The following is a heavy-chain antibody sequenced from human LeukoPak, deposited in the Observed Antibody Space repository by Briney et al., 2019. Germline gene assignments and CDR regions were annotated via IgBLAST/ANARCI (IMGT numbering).Heavy chain of an antibody. V-gene: IGHV3-21*01. J-gene: IGHJ4*02. CDR2: ISSSSSYI. CDR3: ARGFYYGSGSYERGSFDY. Sequence: GGSLRLSCAASGFTFSSYSMNWVRQAPGKGLEWVSSISSSSSYIYYADSVKGRFTISRDNAKNSLYLQMNSLRVEDTAVYYCARGFYYGSGSYERGSFDYWGQGTLVTVTS. D-gene: IGHD3-10*01. CDR1: GFTFSSYS.